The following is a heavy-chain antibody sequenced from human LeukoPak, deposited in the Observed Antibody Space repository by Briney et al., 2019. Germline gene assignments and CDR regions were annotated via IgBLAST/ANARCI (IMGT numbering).Heavy chain of an antibody. CDR1: GVTFSTYN. D-gene: IGHD3-9*01. V-gene: IGHV3-21*06. J-gene: IGHJ4*02. CDR2: ITSGGGYT. Sequence: GGSLRLSCAASGVTFSTYNMNWVRQAPGKGLERVSSITSGGGYTYYADSVKGRFTTCRDNAKNSLSLRLDSLRAEDTAVYYCARGHYDVLTSSYKWPPDYWGQGTLVTVSS. CDR3: ARGHYDVLTSSYKWPPDY.